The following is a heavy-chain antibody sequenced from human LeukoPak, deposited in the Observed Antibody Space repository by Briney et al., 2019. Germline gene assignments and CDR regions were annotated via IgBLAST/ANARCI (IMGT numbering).Heavy chain of an antibody. Sequence: PSETLSLTCAVYGGSFSGYYWSWIRQPPGKGLEWIGEINHSGSTNYNPSPKSRVTISVDTSKNQFSLKLSSVTAADTAVYYCARAGYSSGWYWSAFDYWGQGTLVTVSS. J-gene: IGHJ4*02. CDR1: GGSFSGYY. V-gene: IGHV4-34*01. D-gene: IGHD6-19*01. CDR2: INHSGST. CDR3: ARAGYSSGWYWSAFDY.